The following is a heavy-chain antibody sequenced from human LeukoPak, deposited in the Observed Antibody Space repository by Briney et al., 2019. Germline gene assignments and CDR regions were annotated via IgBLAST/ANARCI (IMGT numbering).Heavy chain of an antibody. CDR2: ISSNSVNT. V-gene: IGHV1-18*01. Sequence: ASVKVSFKGTGSGFTINGNSWGWQAPGQGLEWMGWISSNSVNTNYAQKLQGRVTMTTDTSTSTAYMELRSLRSDDTAVYYCARDWGSIKVITDYWGQGTLVTVSS. CDR1: GSGFTING. D-gene: IGHD3-16*01. CDR3: ARDWGSIKVITDY. J-gene: IGHJ4*02.